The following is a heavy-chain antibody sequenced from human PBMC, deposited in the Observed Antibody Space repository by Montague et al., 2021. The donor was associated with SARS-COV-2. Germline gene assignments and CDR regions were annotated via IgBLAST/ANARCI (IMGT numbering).Heavy chain of an antibody. CDR3: ASQSLYCSSTGCYELWFDP. CDR1: GGSISSSSYY. J-gene: IGHJ5*02. Sequence: SETLSLTCTVSGGSISSSSYYWGWIRQPPGKGLEWIGCISYSGSTYYNPSLRSRVTISVDTSKNQFSLKLSSVTAADTAVYYCASQSLYCSSTGCYELWFDPWGERTLVTVSS. CDR2: ISYSGST. V-gene: IGHV4-39*01. D-gene: IGHD2-2*01.